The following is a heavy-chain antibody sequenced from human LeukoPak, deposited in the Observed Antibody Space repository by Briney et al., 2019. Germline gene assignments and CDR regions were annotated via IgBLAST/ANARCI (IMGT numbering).Heavy chain of an antibody. CDR3: ARGLSYYDSSGYYLVIGGFDF. Sequence: SQTLSLTRSVSVGSISIGDYYCSSIRQPPGKGLEWVGYIHYTGTTYYNPSLNSRAYESIDLSKTQFPLKLSSVAAADTAVYYCARGLSYYDSSGYYLVIGGFDFWGQGILVTVSS. CDR1: VGSISIGDYY. CDR2: IHYTGTT. D-gene: IGHD3-22*01. V-gene: IGHV4-30-4*08. J-gene: IGHJ4*02.